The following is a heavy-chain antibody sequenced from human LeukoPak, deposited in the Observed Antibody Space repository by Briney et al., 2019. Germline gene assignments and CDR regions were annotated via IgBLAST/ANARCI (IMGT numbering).Heavy chain of an antibody. Sequence: SETLSLTCTVCGGSISSGSYYWSWIRQPAGKGLEWIGRIYTSGSTNYNPSLKSRVTISVDTSKNQFSLKLSSVTAADTAVYYCARREVESDYWGQGTLVTVSS. CDR3: ARREVESDY. CDR2: IYTSGST. CDR1: GGSISSGSYY. V-gene: IGHV4-61*02. J-gene: IGHJ4*02.